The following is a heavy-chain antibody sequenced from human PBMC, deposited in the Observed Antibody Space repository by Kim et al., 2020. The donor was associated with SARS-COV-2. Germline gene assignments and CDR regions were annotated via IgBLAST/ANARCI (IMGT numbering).Heavy chain of an antibody. CDR2: ISWNSGSI. CDR1: GFTFDDYA. Sequence: GGSLRLSCAASGFTFDDYAMHWVRQAPGKGLEWVSVISWNSGSIGYADSVKGRFTSSRDNAKNSLYLQMNSLRAEDTALYYCAKDPGFDSTVDYWGQGTPVTVSS. V-gene: IGHV3-9*01. CDR3: AKDPGFDSTVDY. J-gene: IGHJ4*02. D-gene: IGHD3-9*01.